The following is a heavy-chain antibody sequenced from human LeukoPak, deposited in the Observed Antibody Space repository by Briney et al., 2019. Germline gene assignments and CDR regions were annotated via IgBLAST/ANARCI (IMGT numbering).Heavy chain of an antibody. CDR2: IWDDGSNQ. CDR3: ARGRGSSWYFDY. V-gene: IGHV3-33*01. CDR1: GFAFSREC. Sequence: GGSLRLSCAASGFAFSRECMHWVRQAPGKGLEWVGVIWDDGSNQKYADSVKGRFTISRDNSKNTLYLQMNSLRAEDTAVYYCARGRGSSWYFDYWGQGTLVTVSS. J-gene: IGHJ4*02. D-gene: IGHD6-13*01.